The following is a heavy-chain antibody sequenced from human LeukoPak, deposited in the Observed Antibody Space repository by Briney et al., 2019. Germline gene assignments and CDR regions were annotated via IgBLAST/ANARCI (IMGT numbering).Heavy chain of an antibody. Sequence: GGSLRLSCAASEFTFSNYAMSWVRQAPGKGLEWVSAISGGGGSTYCADSVKGRFTISRDNSKNTLYLQMNSLRAEDTAVYYCAKHTGYSYAKYYFDYWGQGTLVTVSS. J-gene: IGHJ4*02. CDR1: EFTFSNYA. D-gene: IGHD5-18*01. CDR3: AKHTGYSYAKYYFDY. V-gene: IGHV3-23*01. CDR2: ISGGGGST.